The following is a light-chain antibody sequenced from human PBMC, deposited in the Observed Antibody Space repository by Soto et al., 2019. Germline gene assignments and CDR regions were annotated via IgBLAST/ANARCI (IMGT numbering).Light chain of an antibody. J-gene: IGKJ1*01. CDR1: QIVSSSF. CDR2: GAS. CDR3: QQYGSSGT. Sequence: EFVLTQSPGTLSLSPGERATLSCRASQIVSSSFLAWYQQKPGQAPRLLIYGASNRAIGIPDRFSGSGSGTDFTLTISRLEPEDFAVYYCQQYGSSGTFGQGTKVDIK. V-gene: IGKV3-20*01.